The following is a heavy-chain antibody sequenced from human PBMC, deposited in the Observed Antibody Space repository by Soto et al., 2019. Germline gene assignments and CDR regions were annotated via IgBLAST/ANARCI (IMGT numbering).Heavy chain of an antibody. D-gene: IGHD5-18*01. V-gene: IGHV3-23*01. CDR1: GFTFSNYA. CDR2: ISGRGTES. CDR3: AKDGGIYSYEL. Sequence: GGSLRLSCAASGFTFSNYAMHWVRQAPGKGLEWVSSISGRGTESYYADSVKGRFTISRDNSRSTLSLQMNSLRAEDTAVYYCAKDGGIYSYELWGQGT. J-gene: IGHJ4*02.